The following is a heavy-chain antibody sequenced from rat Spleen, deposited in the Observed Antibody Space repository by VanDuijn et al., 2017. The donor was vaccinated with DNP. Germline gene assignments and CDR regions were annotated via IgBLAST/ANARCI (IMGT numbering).Heavy chain of an antibody. J-gene: IGHJ2*01. CDR2: ISYDGGST. V-gene: IGHV5-20*01. Sequence: EVQLVESGGGLVQPGRSLKLSCAASGFTFSDYYMAWVRQAPTKGLEWVAYISYDGGSTYYPDSVKGRFTISRDNAKNTQYLQMDSLRSEDTATYYCAREYRYNYGYFDYWGQGVMVTVSS. CDR3: AREYRYNYGYFDY. CDR1: GFTFSDYY. D-gene: IGHD1-5*01.